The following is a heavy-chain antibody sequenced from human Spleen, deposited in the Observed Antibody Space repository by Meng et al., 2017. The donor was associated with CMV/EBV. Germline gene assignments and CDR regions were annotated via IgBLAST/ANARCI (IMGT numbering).Heavy chain of an antibody. J-gene: IGHJ6*02. CDR3: ARGRTGYCSSTSCHTHYGMDV. CDR1: GGSISSYY. V-gene: IGHV4-59*01. D-gene: IGHD2-2*02. CDR2: IYYSGST. Sequence: GSLRLSCTVSGGSISSYYWSWIRQPPGKGLEWIGYIYYSGSTNYNPSLKSRVTISVDTSKNQFSLKLSSVTAADTAVYYCARGRTGYCSSTSCHTHYGMDVWAKGPRSPSP.